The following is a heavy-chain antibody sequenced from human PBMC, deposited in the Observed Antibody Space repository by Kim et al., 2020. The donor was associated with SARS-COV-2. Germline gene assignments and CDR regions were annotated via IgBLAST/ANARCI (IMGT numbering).Heavy chain of an antibody. CDR1: GGTFSSYA. CDR3: ARDESSSWYNWFDP. CDR2: IIPILGIA. J-gene: IGHJ5*02. V-gene: IGHV1-69*04. D-gene: IGHD6-13*01. Sequence: SVKVSCKSSGGTFSSYAISWVRQAPGQGLEWMGRIIPILGIANYAQKFQGRVTITADKSTSTAYMELSSLRSEDTAVYYCARDESSSWYNWFDPWGQGTLVTVSS.